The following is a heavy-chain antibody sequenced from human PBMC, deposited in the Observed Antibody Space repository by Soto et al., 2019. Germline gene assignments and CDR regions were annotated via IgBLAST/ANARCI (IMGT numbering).Heavy chain of an antibody. CDR2: ISGSGVST. J-gene: IGHJ4*02. Sequence: PGGSLRLSCAASGFTFSSYAMTWVRQAPGKGLEWVSGISGSGVSTYYADSVKGRFTISRDNSKNTLSLQMNSLRAGDTAIYYCTKDRKNVTNIAARGSFDSWGQGTLVTVYS. D-gene: IGHD6-6*01. CDR3: TKDRKNVTNIAARGSFDS. CDR1: GFTFSSYA. V-gene: IGHV3-23*01.